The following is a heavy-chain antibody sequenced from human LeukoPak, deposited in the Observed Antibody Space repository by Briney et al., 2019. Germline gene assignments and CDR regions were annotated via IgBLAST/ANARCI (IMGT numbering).Heavy chain of an antibody. CDR1: GGSFSGYY. V-gene: IGHV4-30-4*08. CDR3: ARDRRTNWNGPNFDY. J-gene: IGHJ4*02. D-gene: IGHD1-20*01. Sequence: PSETLSLTCAVYGGSFSGYYWSWIRQPPGKGLEWIGYISYSGSTYYNPSLKSRVTISLGTSKNQFSLRLSSVTAADTAVYYCARDRRTNWNGPNFDYWGQGTLVTVSS. CDR2: ISYSGST.